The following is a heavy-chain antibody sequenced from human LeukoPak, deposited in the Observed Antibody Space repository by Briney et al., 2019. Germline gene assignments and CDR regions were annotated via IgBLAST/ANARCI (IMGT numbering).Heavy chain of an antibody. D-gene: IGHD5-18*01. CDR2: IYPSGST. CDR3: AREDSYGSYYFDS. V-gene: IGHV4-4*07. J-gene: IGHJ4*02. CDR1: GDSISSYY. Sequence: PSETLSLTRTVSGDSISSYYCSWIRQPAGKGLEWIGRIYPSGSTNYNPSLKSRGTMSVETSKNHFSLTLTSVTAADTAIYYCAREDSYGSYYFDSWGRGTLVTVSS.